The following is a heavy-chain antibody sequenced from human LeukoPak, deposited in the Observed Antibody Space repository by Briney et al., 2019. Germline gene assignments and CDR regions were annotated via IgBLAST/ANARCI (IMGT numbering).Heavy chain of an antibody. CDR3: AREYPPRYYYDSSGYLDY. Sequence: GGSLRLSCAASGFTFSNYGMHWVRQAPGKGLEWVAVISYDGSNKYYAESVKGRFTISRDNSKNTLYLQMNSLRAEDTAVYYCAREYPPRYYYDSSGYLDYWGQGTLVTVSS. CDR1: GFTFSNYG. CDR2: ISYDGSNK. D-gene: IGHD3-22*01. J-gene: IGHJ4*02. V-gene: IGHV3-30*03.